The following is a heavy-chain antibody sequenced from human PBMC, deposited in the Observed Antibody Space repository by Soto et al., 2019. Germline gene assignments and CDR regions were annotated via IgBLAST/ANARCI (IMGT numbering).Heavy chain of an antibody. CDR3: ARDRCSGSSCCSHEYFQH. Sequence: QVQLVESGGGVVQPGRSLRLSCAASGFTFSSYGMHWVRQAPGKGLEWVAVIWYDGSNKYYADSVKGRFTISRDNSKNTXXLHMNSLRDGDTAVYYCARDRCSGSSCCSHEYFQHWGQGTLVTVSS. J-gene: IGHJ1*01. CDR2: IWYDGSNK. D-gene: IGHD2-15*01. V-gene: IGHV3-33*01. CDR1: GFTFSSYG.